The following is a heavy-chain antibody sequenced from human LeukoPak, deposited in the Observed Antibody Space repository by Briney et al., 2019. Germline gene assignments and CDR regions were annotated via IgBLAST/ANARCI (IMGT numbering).Heavy chain of an antibody. CDR2: ISGSGGST. Sequence: GGSLRLSCAASGFTCSSYAMSWVRQAPGKGLEGVSAISGSGGSTYYADSVKGRVTISRDNSKNTLYLKMNSLRAEDTAVYYCAKDTYYYDSSGSRHDAFDIWGQGTMVTVSS. CDR1: GFTCSSYA. J-gene: IGHJ3*02. CDR3: AKDTYYYDSSGSRHDAFDI. V-gene: IGHV3-23*01. D-gene: IGHD3-22*01.